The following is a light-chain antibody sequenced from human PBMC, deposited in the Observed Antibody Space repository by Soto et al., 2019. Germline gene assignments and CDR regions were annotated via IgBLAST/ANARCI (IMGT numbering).Light chain of an antibody. CDR1: QSVSSN. Sequence: EIVMTQSPATLSVSPGERATLSCRASQSVSSNLAWYQQKPGQAPRPLIYGASTRATGIPASFSGSGSGTEFTLTISSLQSEEFAIYFCHQYNNWPPYRTLGQGTKVVIK. CDR3: HQYNNWPPYRT. CDR2: GAS. J-gene: IGKJ1*01. V-gene: IGKV3-15*01.